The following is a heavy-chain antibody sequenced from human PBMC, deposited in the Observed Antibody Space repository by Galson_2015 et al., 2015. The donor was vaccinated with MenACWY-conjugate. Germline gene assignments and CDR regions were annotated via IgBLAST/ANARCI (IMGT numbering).Heavy chain of an antibody. CDR2: IIPIIGTA. CDR1: GGTFSSYA. J-gene: IGHJ5*02. CDR3: ARGAGVGASPLFDP. V-gene: IGHV1-69*13. D-gene: IGHD1-26*01. Sequence: SAQASCKASGGTFSSYAISWWRQAPGQRLEWMGGIIPIIGTANYAQKFQGRVTITVDESTSTASMKLSSLGSEDTAVYYCARGAGVGASPLFDPWGQGTLVTVSS.